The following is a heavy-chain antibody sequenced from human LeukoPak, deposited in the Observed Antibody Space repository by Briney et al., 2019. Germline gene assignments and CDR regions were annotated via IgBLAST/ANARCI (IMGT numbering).Heavy chain of an antibody. J-gene: IGHJ3*02. CDR1: GGSFSGYY. CDR2: INHSGST. CDR3: ARVSRGYYYDSSGYII. D-gene: IGHD3-22*01. V-gene: IGHV4-34*01. Sequence: SETLSLTCAVYGGSFSGYYWSWIRQPPGKGLEWIGEINHSGSTNYNPSLESRVTISVDTSKNQFSLKLSSVTAADTAVYYCARVSRGYYYDSSGYIIWGQGTMVTVSS.